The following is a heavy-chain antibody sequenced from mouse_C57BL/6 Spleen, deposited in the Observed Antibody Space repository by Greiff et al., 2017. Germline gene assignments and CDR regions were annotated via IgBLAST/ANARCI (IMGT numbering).Heavy chain of an antibody. D-gene: IGHD1-1*01. V-gene: IGHV1-54*01. Sequence: VQLQESGAELVRPGTSVKVSCKASGYAFTNYLIEWVKKRPGQGLEWIGVINPGSGGTNYNKKFKGKATLTADKSSSTAYMQLSSLTSEDSAVYFCARWGDTTVVGYFDVWGTGTTVTVSS. CDR3: ARWGDTTVVGYFDV. J-gene: IGHJ1*03. CDR2: INPGSGGT. CDR1: GYAFTNYL.